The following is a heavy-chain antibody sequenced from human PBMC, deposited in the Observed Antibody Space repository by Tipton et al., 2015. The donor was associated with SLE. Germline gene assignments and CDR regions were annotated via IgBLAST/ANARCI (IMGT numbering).Heavy chain of an antibody. D-gene: IGHD6-25*01. CDR2: IYHSGST. J-gene: IGHJ3*02. CDR3: ASSSSGDAFEI. V-gene: IGHV4-38-2*02. CDR1: GYSISSGYY. Sequence: LRLSCTVSGYSISSGYYWGWIRQPPGKGLEWIGSIYHSGSTYYNPSLKSRVTISVDTSKNQFSRKLSSVTAADTAVYYCASSSSGDAFEIWGQGTMVTVSS.